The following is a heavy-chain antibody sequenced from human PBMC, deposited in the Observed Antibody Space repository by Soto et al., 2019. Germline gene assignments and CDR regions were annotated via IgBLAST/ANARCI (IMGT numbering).Heavy chain of an antibody. V-gene: IGHV4-59*01. CDR3: ASDQRYGDYYGMDV. J-gene: IGHJ6*02. CDR2: IYYSGST. Sequence: SETLSLTCTVSGGSISSYYWSWIRQPPGKGLEWIGYIYYSGSTNYNPSLKSRVTISVDTSKNQFSLKLSSVTAADTAVYYCASDQRYGDYYGMDVWGQGTTVTVSS. D-gene: IGHD4-17*01. CDR1: GGSISSYY.